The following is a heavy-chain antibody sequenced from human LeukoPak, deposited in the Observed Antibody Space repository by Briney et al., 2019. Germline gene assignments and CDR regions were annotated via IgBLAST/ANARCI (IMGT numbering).Heavy chain of an antibody. V-gene: IGHV1-69*05. Sequence: GASVKVSCKASGGTFSSYAISWVRQAPGQGLEWMGRIIPIFGTANYAQKFQGRVTITTDESTSTAYMELSSLRSEDTAVYYCARGVRLAARLSVLDYWGQGTLVTVSS. CDR2: IIPIFGTA. CDR3: ARGVRLAARLSVLDY. CDR1: GGTFSSYA. J-gene: IGHJ4*02. D-gene: IGHD6-6*01.